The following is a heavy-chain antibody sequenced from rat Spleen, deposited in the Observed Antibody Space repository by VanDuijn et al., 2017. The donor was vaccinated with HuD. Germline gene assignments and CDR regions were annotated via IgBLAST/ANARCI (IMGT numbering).Heavy chain of an antibody. CDR2: ISYDGSST. J-gene: IGHJ3*01. CDR1: GFTFSDYY. D-gene: IGHD1-11*01. V-gene: IGHV5-29*01. Sequence: EVQLVESDGGLVQPGRSLKLSCAASGFTFSDYYMAWVRQAPTKGLEWVATISYDGSSTYYRDSVKGRFTISRDNAKSTLYLQMDSLRSEDTATYYCARQEGWFAYWGQGTLVTVSS. CDR3: ARQEGWFAY.